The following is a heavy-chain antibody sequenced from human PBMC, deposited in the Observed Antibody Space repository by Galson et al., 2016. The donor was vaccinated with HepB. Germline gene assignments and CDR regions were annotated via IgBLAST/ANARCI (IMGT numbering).Heavy chain of an antibody. V-gene: IGHV3-23*01. Sequence: LRLSCAASGFTFSTYAMNWVRQAPGKGLEWVSGISSRGGNTYYADSAKGRFTISRDNSKNTLYLQMNSLTAGDTAVYFCAKGIGYGGLHFDYWGQGTLVTVSS. CDR1: GFTFSTYA. CDR3: AKGIGYGGLHFDY. CDR2: ISSRGGNT. D-gene: IGHD4-23*01. J-gene: IGHJ4*02.